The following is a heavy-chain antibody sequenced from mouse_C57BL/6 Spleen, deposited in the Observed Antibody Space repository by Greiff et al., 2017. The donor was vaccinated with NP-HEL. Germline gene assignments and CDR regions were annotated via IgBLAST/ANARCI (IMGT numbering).Heavy chain of an antibody. D-gene: IGHD1-1*01. V-gene: IGHV2-6-1*01. CDR2: IWSDGST. CDR3: ARHPHYYGSSHYAMDY. J-gene: IGHJ4*01. Sequence: QVTLKESGPGLVAPSQSLSITCTVSGFSLTSYGVHWVRQPPGKGLEWLVVIWSDGSTTYNSALKSRLGISKDNSKSQVFLKMNSLQTDDTAMYYCARHPHYYGSSHYAMDYWGQGTSVTVSS. CDR1: GFSLTSYG.